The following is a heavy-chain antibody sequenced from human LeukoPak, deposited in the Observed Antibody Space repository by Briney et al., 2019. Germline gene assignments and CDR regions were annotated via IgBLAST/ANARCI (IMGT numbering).Heavy chain of an antibody. CDR3: GRGKSPAAVDD. Sequence: GGSLRLSCAASGFTFSSYWMSWVRQAPGKGLEWVANIKQDGSEKYYVDSVKGRFTISRDNAKNTLYLQMSSLRVEDTALYYCGRGKSPAAVDDWGQGTLVTVPS. V-gene: IGHV3-7*01. CDR2: IKQDGSEK. CDR1: GFTFSSYW. D-gene: IGHD2-2*01. J-gene: IGHJ4*02.